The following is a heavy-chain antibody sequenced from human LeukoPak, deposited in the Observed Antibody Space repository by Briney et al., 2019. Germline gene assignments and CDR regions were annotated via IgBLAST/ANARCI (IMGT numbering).Heavy chain of an antibody. CDR3: ARARYDSSGYYLYYFDY. Sequence: SETLSLTCTVSGGSISSGGYYWSWIRQHPGKGLEWIGCIYYSGSTYYNPSLKSRVTISVDTSKNQFSLKLSSVTAADTAVYYCARARYDSSGYYLYYFDYWGQGTLVTVSS. V-gene: IGHV4-31*03. J-gene: IGHJ4*02. CDR2: IYYSGST. D-gene: IGHD3-22*01. CDR1: GGSISSGGYY.